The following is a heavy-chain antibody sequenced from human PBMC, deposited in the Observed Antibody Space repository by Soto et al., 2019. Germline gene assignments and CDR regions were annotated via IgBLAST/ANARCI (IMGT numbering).Heavy chain of an antibody. D-gene: IGHD3-10*02. CDR3: ARERAVRGVIIIPYYYYGMDV. Sequence: ASVKVSCKASGYTFTSYGISWVRQAPGQGLEWMGWISAYNGNTNYAQKLQGRVTMTTDTSTSTAYMELRSLRSDDTAVYYCARERAVRGVIIIPYYYYGMDVWGQGTTVTVSS. CDR2: ISAYNGNT. J-gene: IGHJ6*02. V-gene: IGHV1-18*01. CDR1: GYTFTSYG.